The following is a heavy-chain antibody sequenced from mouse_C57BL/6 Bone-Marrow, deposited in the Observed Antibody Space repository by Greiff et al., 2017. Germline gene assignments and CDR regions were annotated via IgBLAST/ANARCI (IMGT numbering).Heavy chain of an antibody. J-gene: IGHJ4*01. CDR1: GYTFTDYE. D-gene: IGHD1-1*01. CDR2: IDPETGGT. CDR3: TRDYGSPYYYAMDY. V-gene: IGHV1-15*01. Sequence: VQLQESGAELVRPGASVTLSCKASGYTFTDYEMHWVKQTPVPGLEWIGAIDPETGGTAYNQKFKCKAILTADKSSSTGYMELRSLTSEYSAVYYCTRDYGSPYYYAMDYWGQGTSVTVSS.